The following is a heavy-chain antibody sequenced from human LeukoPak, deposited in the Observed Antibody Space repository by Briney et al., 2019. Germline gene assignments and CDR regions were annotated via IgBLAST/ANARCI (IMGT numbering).Heavy chain of an antibody. J-gene: IGHJ4*02. CDR3: ARPRDCSSTTCSGPFDY. Sequence: PSETLSLTCTVSGGSISSGGYYWSWIRQAPGKGPEWIGEIDHLGRTNFNPSLKSRVTISLDTSKNQFSLKLSSVTAADTAVYYCARPRDCSSTTCSGPFDYWGQGTLVTVSS. CDR2: IDHLGRT. CDR1: GGSISSGGYY. D-gene: IGHD2-2*01. V-gene: IGHV4-39*07.